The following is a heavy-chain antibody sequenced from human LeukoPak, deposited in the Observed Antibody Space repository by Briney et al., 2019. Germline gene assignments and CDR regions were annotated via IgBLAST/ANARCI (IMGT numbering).Heavy chain of an antibody. J-gene: IGHJ4*02. D-gene: IGHD2/OR15-2a*01. CDR2: INSDGSWT. CDR3: VSFYEAC. Sequence: GGSLRLSCAASGNYWMHWVRQAPGKGLVWVSHINSDGSWTSYADSVKGRFTISKDNAKNTVYLQMNNLRAEDTAVYYCVSFYEACWGRGTLVTVSS. CDR1: GNYW. V-gene: IGHV3-74*01.